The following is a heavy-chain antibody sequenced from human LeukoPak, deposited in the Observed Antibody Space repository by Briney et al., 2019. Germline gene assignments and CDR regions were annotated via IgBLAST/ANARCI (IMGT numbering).Heavy chain of an antibody. V-gene: IGHV4-59*01. CDR2: IYYSGST. J-gene: IGHJ5*02. D-gene: IGHD4-17*01. Sequence: PSETLSLTCTVSGGSISSYYWSWIRQPPGKGLEWIGYIYYSGSTNYNPSLKSRVTISVDTSKNQFSLKLSSVTAADTVVYYCARDVSTGPTRWFDPWGQGTLVTVSS. CDR1: GGSISSYY. CDR3: ARDVSTGPTRWFDP.